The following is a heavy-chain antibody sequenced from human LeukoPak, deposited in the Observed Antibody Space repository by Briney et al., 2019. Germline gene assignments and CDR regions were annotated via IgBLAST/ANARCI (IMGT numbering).Heavy chain of an antibody. CDR3: AREGGLTTSYWYFDL. V-gene: IGHV3-21*01. CDR1: GFTFSSYS. J-gene: IGHJ2*01. CDR2: ISSSSSYI. D-gene: IGHD4-17*01. Sequence: PGGSLRLSCAASGFTFSSYSINWVRQAPGKGLEWVSSISSSSSYIYYADSVKGRFTISRDNAKNSLYLQMNSLRAEDTAVYYCAREGGLTTSYWYFDLWGRGTLVTVSS.